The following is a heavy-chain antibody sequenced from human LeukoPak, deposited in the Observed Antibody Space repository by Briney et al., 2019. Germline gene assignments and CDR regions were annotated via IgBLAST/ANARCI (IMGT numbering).Heavy chain of an antibody. V-gene: IGHV3-48*03. D-gene: IGHD1-1*01. Sequence: GGSLRLSCAASGFTFSIYEINWVRQAPGKGLEWISYTSSSGNTIYYADSVKGRLTMSRDNAKNSLYLQMNSLRAEDTALYYCARESPGTPAAFDIWGQGTMVTVSS. CDR2: TSSSGNTI. CDR3: ARESPGTPAAFDI. CDR1: GFTFSIYE. J-gene: IGHJ3*02.